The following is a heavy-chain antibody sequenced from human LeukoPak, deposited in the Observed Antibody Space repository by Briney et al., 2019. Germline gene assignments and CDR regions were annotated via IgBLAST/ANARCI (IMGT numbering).Heavy chain of an antibody. CDR1: GGTFSSYA. CDR2: IIPIFGTA. V-gene: IGHV1-69*01. J-gene: IGHJ5*02. Sequence: SVKVSCKASGGTFSSYAISWVRQAPGQGLEWRGGIIPIFGTANYAQKFQGRVTIPADESTSTAYMELSSLRSEDTAVYYCARAYCGGDCYTYRNWFDPWGQGTLVTVSS. CDR3: ARAYCGGDCYTYRNWFDP. D-gene: IGHD2-21*01.